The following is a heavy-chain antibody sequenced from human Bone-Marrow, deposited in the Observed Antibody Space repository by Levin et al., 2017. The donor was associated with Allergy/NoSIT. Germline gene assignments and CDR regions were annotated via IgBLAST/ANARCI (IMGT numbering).Heavy chain of an antibody. V-gene: IGHV4-39*07. D-gene: IGHD3-10*01. Sequence: KASETLSLTCSVSGDSISNKRHYWGWIRQPPGRGLEWIGSVYYSGTTFSNPSLKNRVTFSIDTSKNHLSLNLSSVTAADTAVYYCARDKGGTGSYWTFWGQGTLITVSS. CDR3: ARDKGGTGSYWTF. CDR2: VYYSGTT. CDR1: GDSISNKRHY. J-gene: IGHJ4*02.